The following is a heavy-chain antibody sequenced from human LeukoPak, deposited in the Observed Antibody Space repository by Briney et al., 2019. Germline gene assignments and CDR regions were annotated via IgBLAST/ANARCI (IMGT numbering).Heavy chain of an antibody. V-gene: IGHV3-23*01. CDR1: GFTFSGYA. CDR2: ISGSGGST. D-gene: IGHD2-8*01. Sequence: GGSLRLSCAASGFTFSGYAMSWVRQAPRKGLEWVSAISGSGGSTYYADSVKGRFTISRDNSMNTLYLQMNSLRAEDTAVYYCAKGYCSNGVCYPDYWGQGTLVTVSS. CDR3: AKGYCSNGVCYPDY. J-gene: IGHJ4*02.